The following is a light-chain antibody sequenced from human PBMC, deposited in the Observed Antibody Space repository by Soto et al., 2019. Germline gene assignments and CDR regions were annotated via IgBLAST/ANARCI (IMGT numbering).Light chain of an antibody. V-gene: IGKV1-9*01. CDR1: QGISSY. CDR3: QQLNSYPLT. CDR2: AAS. J-gene: IGKJ4*01. Sequence: DIQLTQSPSFLSASVGDRVTITCRASQGISSYLAWYQQKPGKAPKLLIYAASTLQSGVPSRFSGSGSGTEFTLTISSLQPEDFATYFCQQLNSYPLTFVGGTKVELK.